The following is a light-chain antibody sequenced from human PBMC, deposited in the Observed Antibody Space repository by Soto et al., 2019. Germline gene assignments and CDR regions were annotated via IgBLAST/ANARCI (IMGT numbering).Light chain of an antibody. CDR3: QQRSNWRWT. CDR2: DAS. CDR1: QSVSSY. V-gene: IGKV3-11*01. J-gene: IGKJ1*01. Sequence: EIVLTQSPATLSLSPGERATLPCRASQSVSSYLAGYQQKPGQAPRLLIYDASNRATGIPARFSGSGSGTDFTLTISSLEPEDFAVYYCQQRSNWRWTFGQGTKVDIK.